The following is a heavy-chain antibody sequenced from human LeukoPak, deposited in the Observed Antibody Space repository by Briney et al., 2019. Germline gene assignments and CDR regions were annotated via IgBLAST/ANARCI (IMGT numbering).Heavy chain of an antibody. J-gene: IGHJ4*02. D-gene: IGHD5-12*01. CDR3: ARDGEDIVATGHLSYFDY. CDR1: GFTVSSNY. V-gene: IGHV3-53*01. Sequence: GGSLRLSCAASGFTVSSNYMGWVRQAPGKGLEWVSVIYSGGSTYYADSVKGRFTISRDNSKNTLYLQMNSLRAEDTAVYYCARDGEDIVATGHLSYFDYWGQGTLVTVSS. CDR2: IYSGGST.